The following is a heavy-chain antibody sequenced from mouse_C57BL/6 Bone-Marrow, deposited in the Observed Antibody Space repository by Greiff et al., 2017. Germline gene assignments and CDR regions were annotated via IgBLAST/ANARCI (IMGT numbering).Heavy chain of an antibody. V-gene: IGHV1-26*01. CDR2: INPNNGGT. D-gene: IGHD2-5*01. CDR1: GYTFTDYY. CDR3: ARYYSNYVHWYFDV. Sequence: EVKLQQSGPELVKPGASVKISCKASGYTFTDYYMNWVKQSHGKSLEWIGDINPNNGGTSYNQKFKGKATLTVDKSSSTAYMELRSLTSEDSAVYYCARYYSNYVHWYFDVWGTGTTVTVSS. J-gene: IGHJ1*03.